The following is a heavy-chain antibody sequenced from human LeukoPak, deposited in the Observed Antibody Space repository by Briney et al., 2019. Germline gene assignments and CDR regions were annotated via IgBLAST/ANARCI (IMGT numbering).Heavy chain of an antibody. V-gene: IGHV3-48*01. CDR3: ARDLGVIVHPSDY. J-gene: IGHJ4*02. D-gene: IGHD3-16*02. CDR2: ISSSGSTI. CDR1: GFTFSSYN. Sequence: GGSLRLSCAASGFTFSSYNMNWVRQAPGKGLEWVSYISSSGSTIYYADSVKGRFTISRDNAKNSLYLQLNSLRPEDTAVYYCARDLGVIVHPSDYWGQGTLVTVSS.